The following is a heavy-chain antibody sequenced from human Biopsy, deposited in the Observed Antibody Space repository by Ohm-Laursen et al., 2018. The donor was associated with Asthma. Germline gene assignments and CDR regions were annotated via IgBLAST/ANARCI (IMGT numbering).Heavy chain of an antibody. Sequence: GSLRLSCAASGFAVSRDHMFWVRQAPGKGLDWVSVIYSGGTSHTADSVRGRFTISRDYSKNTLYLQMHSLRAEDTAVCYCARGDSSGWSHYYFDYWGQGTLVTVSS. CDR2: IYSGGTS. J-gene: IGHJ4*02. CDR3: ARGDSSGWSHYYFDY. V-gene: IGHV3-53*01. D-gene: IGHD6-19*01. CDR1: GFAVSRDH.